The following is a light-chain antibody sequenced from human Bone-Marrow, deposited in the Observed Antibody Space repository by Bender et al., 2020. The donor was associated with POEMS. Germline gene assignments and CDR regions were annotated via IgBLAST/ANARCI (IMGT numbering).Light chain of an antibody. Sequence: QSVLTQPPSASGTPGQRVTISCSGGSSNIGAHAVNWYQHLPGTAPKLLIYSSHRRPSEVPDRFSGSRSGTSASLAISGLQAEDEADYYCCSYAGADTFVVFGGGTKLTVL. CDR2: SSH. J-gene: IGLJ3*02. CDR3: CSYAGADTFVV. V-gene: IGLV1-44*01. CDR1: SSNIGAHA.